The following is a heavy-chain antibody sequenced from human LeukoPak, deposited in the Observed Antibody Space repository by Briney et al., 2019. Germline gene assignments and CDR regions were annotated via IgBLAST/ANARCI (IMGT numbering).Heavy chain of an antibody. CDR2: ISWNSGSI. Sequence: GRSLRLSCAASGFTFDDYAMHWVRQAPGKGLEWVSGISWNSGSIGYADSVEGRFTISRDNAKNSLYLQMNSLRAEDTALYYCAKGIVARSFDPPVDAFDIWGQGTMVTVSS. CDR1: GFTFDDYA. J-gene: IGHJ3*02. V-gene: IGHV3-9*01. D-gene: IGHD6-6*01. CDR3: AKGIVARSFDPPVDAFDI.